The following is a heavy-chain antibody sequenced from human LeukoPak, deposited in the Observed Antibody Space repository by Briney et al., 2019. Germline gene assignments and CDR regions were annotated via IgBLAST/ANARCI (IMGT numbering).Heavy chain of an antibody. CDR1: GFTFSSYW. D-gene: IGHD5-24*01. CDR3: ARDSTWLQLFY. Sequence: SGGSLRLSCAASGFTFSSYWMTWVRQAPGKGLEWVANISQDGSRKYYVDSVKGRFTISRDNAQNSLYLQMSSLRAEDTAVYYSARDSTWLQLFYWGQGTLVTVSS. J-gene: IGHJ4*02. CDR2: ISQDGSRK. V-gene: IGHV3-7*03.